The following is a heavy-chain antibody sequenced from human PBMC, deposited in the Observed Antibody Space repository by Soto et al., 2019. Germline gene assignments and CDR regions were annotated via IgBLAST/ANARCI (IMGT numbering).Heavy chain of an antibody. CDR2: INHSGST. CDR3: ARGTRITMVRGVIIPNFDY. J-gene: IGHJ4*02. D-gene: IGHD3-10*01. Sequence: TLSRTCAVYGGSFSGYYWSWIRQPPGKGLEWIGEINHSGSTNYNPSLKSRVTISVDTSKNQFSLKLSSVTAADTAVYYCARGTRITMVRGVIIPNFDYWGQGTLVTDS. CDR1: GGSFSGYY. V-gene: IGHV4-34*01.